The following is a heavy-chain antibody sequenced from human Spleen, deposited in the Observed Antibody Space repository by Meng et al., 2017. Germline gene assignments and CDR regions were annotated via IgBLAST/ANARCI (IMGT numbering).Heavy chain of an antibody. CDR2: IYYSGST. CDR3: ARAGGWFDP. Sequence: QLQLQGSGPGLVKPSETLSLTCTVSGDSISTSYYWAWIRQPPGKGLEWIANIYYSGSTYYNPSLKSRVTISVDTSKNQFSLKVSSVTAADTAVYYCARAGGWFDPWGQGSLVTVSS. V-gene: IGHV4-39*07. J-gene: IGHJ5*02. CDR1: GDSISTSYY. D-gene: IGHD1-26*01.